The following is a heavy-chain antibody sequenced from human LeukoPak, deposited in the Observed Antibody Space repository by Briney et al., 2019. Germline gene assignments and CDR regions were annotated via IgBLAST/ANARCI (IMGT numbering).Heavy chain of an antibody. CDR1: GFTFSSYS. CDR2: ISSSSTI. J-gene: IGHJ4*02. Sequence: GGSLRLSCAASGFTFSSYSMNWVRQAPGKGLEWVSYISSSSTIYYPDSVKGRFTISRDNAKKALYLQMNSLRAEDTAVYYCARGQSGISIDYWGQGTLVTVSS. V-gene: IGHV3-48*01. CDR3: ARGQSGISIDY.